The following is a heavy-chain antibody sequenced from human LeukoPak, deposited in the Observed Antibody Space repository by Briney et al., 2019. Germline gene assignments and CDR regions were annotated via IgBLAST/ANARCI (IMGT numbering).Heavy chain of an antibody. CDR3: ARETGIAVAGTSSDY. CDR2: INPNSGGT. CDR1: GYTFTGYY. V-gene: IGHV1-2*02. Sequence: ASVKVSCKASGYTFTGYYMHWVRQAPGQGLEWMGWINPNSGGTNYAQKFQGRVTMTRGTSISTAYMELSRLRSDDTAVYYCARETGIAVAGTSSDYWGQGTLVTVSS. J-gene: IGHJ4*02. D-gene: IGHD6-19*01.